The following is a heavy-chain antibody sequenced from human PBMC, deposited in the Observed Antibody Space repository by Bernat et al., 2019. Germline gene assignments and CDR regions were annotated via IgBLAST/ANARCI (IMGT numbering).Heavy chain of an antibody. J-gene: IGHJ6*02. CDR3: TTDSRSITMVRGVRYYYYGMDV. V-gene: IGHV3-15*07. D-gene: IGHD3-10*01. CDR1: GFTFSNAW. CDR2: IKSKTDGGTT. Sequence: EVQLVESGGGLVKPGGSLRLSCAAYGFTFSNAWMNWVRQAPGKGLEWVGRIKSKTDGGTTDYAAPVKGRFTISRDDSKNTLYLQMNSLKTEDTAVYYCTTDSRSITMVRGVRYYYYGMDVWGQGTTVTVSS.